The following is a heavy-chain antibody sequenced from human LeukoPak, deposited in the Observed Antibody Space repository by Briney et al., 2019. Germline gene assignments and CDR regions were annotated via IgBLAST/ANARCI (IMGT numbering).Heavy chain of an antibody. V-gene: IGHV3-48*01. CDR1: GFTFSSYS. CDR3: ARDLSDSADYFFDY. J-gene: IGHJ4*02. Sequence: GGSLRLSCAASGFTFSSYSMNWVRQAPGKGLEWVSYISSSSSTIYYADSVKGRFTISRDNSKNTLYLQMNSLRPEDTAVYYCARDLSDSADYFFDYWGQGTLVTVSS. D-gene: IGHD2-21*02. CDR2: ISSSSSTI.